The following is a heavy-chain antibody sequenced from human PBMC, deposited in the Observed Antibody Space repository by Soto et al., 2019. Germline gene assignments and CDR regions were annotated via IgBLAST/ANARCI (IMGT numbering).Heavy chain of an antibody. D-gene: IGHD3-10*01. CDR3: AKRPASLLYFDY. J-gene: IGHJ4*01. CDR1: GFTFSTYA. CDR2: ISGNGGNT. Sequence: GGSLRLSCAASGFTFSTYAMSWVRQTPGKGLEWVSTISGNGGNTYYAVSVKGRFTISRDNSKNTLYLQMNSLRAEDTAIYYCAKRPASLLYFDYSGHGTLVTVSS. V-gene: IGHV3-23*01.